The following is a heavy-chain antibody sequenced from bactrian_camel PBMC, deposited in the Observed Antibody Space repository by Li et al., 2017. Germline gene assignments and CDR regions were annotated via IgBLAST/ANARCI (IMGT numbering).Heavy chain of an antibody. CDR3: AARGPYCYTKLSVRDFTY. Sequence: HVQLVESGGGSVQAGESLRLSCAAPGYRYDTYCMGWFRQAPGKGLEWVSTIVSGGGTNYDADSVKGRFTGSRDNAKNTVYLQMNSLKSEDTAMYYCAARGPYCYTKLSVRDFTYWGQGTQVTVS. CDR1: GYRYDTYC. D-gene: IGHD2*01. CDR2: IVSGGGTN. V-gene: IGHV3S1*01. J-gene: IGHJ4*01.